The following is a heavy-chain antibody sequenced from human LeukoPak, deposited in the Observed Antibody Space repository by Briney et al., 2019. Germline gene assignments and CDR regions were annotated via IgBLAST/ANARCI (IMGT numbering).Heavy chain of an antibody. Sequence: GGSLRLSCAASGFTFSSYGMHWVRQAPGKGLEWVAFIRYDGSNKYYADSVKGRFTISRDNSKNTLYLQMNSLRADDTALYYCARGEVGAFDYWGQGILVTVSS. J-gene: IGHJ4*02. CDR1: GFTFSSYG. CDR2: IRYDGSNK. D-gene: IGHD1-26*01. V-gene: IGHV3-30*02. CDR3: ARGEVGAFDY.